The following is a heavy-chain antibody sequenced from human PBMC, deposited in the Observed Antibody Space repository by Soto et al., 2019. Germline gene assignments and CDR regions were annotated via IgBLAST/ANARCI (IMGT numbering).Heavy chain of an antibody. J-gene: IGHJ3*02. D-gene: IGHD2-8*01. V-gene: IGHV3-30*18. CDR1: GLTFSAYG. Sequence: QARLVESGGGVVQPGRSLRLSCEASGLTFSAYGMHWVRQAPGKGLEWVATISYDGSKKYFGDSVKGRFTISRDNSKSTLYLEMNTLRTEDTAVYYSAKASHCNKGRCSLGLIGDRAFDIWGQGTMVTVSS. CDR3: AKASHCNKGRCSLGLIGDRAFDI. CDR2: ISYDGSKK.